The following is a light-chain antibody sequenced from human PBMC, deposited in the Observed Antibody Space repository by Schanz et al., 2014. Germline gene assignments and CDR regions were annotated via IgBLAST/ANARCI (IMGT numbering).Light chain of an antibody. Sequence: QSALTQPPSASGSPGQSVTISCTGTSSDVGGYNFVSWYQQHPGKAPKLMIYEVTKRPSGVPVRFSGSKSGNTASLTVSGLQAEDEADYYCSSYGGSNFVVFGGGTKLTVL. CDR2: EVT. CDR1: SSDVGGYNF. J-gene: IGLJ2*01. V-gene: IGLV2-8*01. CDR3: SSYGGSNFVV.